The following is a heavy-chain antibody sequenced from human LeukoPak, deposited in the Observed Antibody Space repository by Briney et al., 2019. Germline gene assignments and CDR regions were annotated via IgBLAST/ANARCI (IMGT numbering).Heavy chain of an antibody. V-gene: IGHV4-39*07. CDR2: IYYSGST. CDR1: GGSISSNSYY. CDR3: VRDSANGSDY. D-gene: IGHD1-26*01. J-gene: IGHJ4*02. Sequence: PSETLSLTCTVSGGSISSNSYYWGWIRQPPGNGLEWIGSIYYSGSTNYNPSLKSRVTITGETSKNQFSLKLRSVTAADTAVYYCVRDSANGSDYWGQGTLVTVSS.